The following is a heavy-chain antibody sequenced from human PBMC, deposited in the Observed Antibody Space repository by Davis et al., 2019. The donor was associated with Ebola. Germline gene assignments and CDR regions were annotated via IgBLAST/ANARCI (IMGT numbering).Heavy chain of an antibody. CDR3: ARVALFGDCSSTSCPYYFDY. J-gene: IGHJ4*02. V-gene: IGHV4-31*03. CDR2: IYYSGST. Sequence: PSETLSLTCTVSGGSISSGGYYWSWIRQHPGKGLEWIGYIYYSGSTYYNPSLKSRVTISVDTSKNQFSLKLSSVTAADTAVYYCARVALFGDCSSTSCPYYFDYWGQGTLVTVSS. D-gene: IGHD2-2*01. CDR1: GGSISSGGYY.